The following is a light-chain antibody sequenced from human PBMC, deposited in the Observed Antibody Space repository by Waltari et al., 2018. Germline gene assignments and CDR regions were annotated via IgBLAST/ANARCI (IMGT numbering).Light chain of an antibody. Sequence: QSVLTQPPSASGTPGQRVTISCSGGRSNIGSNSVNWFQQLPGTAPRLFIYFPDQRPSGVPGRFSGSKSGTSASLAISGLQSGDEADYYCASWDASLNGWVFGGGTKLTVL. CDR1: RSNIGSNS. V-gene: IGLV1-44*01. CDR2: FPD. CDR3: ASWDASLNGWV. J-gene: IGLJ3*02.